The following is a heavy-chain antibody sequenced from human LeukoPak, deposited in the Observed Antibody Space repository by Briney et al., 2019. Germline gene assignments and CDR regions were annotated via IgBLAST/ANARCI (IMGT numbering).Heavy chain of an antibody. CDR2: INHSGST. J-gene: IGHJ4*02. V-gene: IGHV4-34*01. Sequence: SETLSLTCAVYGGSFSGYYWSWIRQPPGKGLEWIGEINHSGSTNYNPSLKSRVTISVDTSKNQFSLKLSSVTAADTAVYYCARGRSDYVWGSYRSLLYWGQGTLVTVSS. D-gene: IGHD3-16*02. CDR1: GGSFSGYY. CDR3: ARGRSDYVWGSYRSLLY.